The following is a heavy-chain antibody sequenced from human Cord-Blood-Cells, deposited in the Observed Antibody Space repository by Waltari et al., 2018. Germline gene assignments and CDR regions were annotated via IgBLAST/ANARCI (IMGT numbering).Heavy chain of an antibody. D-gene: IGHD6-6*01. J-gene: IGHJ4*02. CDR3: ARITDWYSSSRCVDY. Sequence: QVTLKESGPVLVKPTETLTLTCTVSGFSLSHARMGVSWIRQPPGKALEWLAHIFSNDEKSYSTSLKGRLTISKDTSKSQVVLTMTNMDPVDTATYYGARITDWYSSSRCVDYWGQGTLVTVSS. V-gene: IGHV2-26*01. CDR1: GFSLSHARMG. CDR2: IFSNDEK.